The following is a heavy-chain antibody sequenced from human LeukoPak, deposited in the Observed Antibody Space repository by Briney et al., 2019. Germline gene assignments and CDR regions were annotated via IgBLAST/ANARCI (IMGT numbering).Heavy chain of an antibody. V-gene: IGHV4-59*11. CDR2: IYYSGST. CDR1: GGSISNHY. J-gene: IGHJ4*02. CDR3: ARAHISSDLFDY. D-gene: IGHD2-21*02. Sequence: SETLSLTCTVSGGSISNHYWSWIRQPPGKGLEWIGYIYYSGSTNYNPSLKSRVTISVDTSKNQFSLKLSSVTAADTAVYYCARAHISSDLFDYWGQGTLVTVSS.